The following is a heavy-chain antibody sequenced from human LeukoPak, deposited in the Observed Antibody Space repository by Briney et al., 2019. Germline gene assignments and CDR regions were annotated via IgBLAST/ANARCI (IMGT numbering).Heavy chain of an antibody. V-gene: IGHV3-74*01. Sequence: PGGSLRLSCAASGFTFSSYWMHWVRQAPGKGLVWVSRINSDGSSTNYADSVKGRFTISRDNAKNTLYLQVKSLRAEDTAVYYCARGPSGWGYHDSWGQGTLVTVSS. CDR2: INSDGSST. CDR3: ARGPSGWGYHDS. D-gene: IGHD7-27*01. J-gene: IGHJ4*02. CDR1: GFTFSSYW.